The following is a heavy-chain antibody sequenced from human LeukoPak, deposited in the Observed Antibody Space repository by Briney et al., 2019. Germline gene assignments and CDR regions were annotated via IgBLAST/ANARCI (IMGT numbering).Heavy chain of an antibody. CDR3: ARGGCGSGYLYYFDY. D-gene: IGHD3-3*01. CDR1: GYTFSAYF. J-gene: IGHJ4*02. V-gene: IGHV1-2*06. Sequence: ASVKVSCKASGYTFSAYFIHWVRQAPGQGLEWMGRIDVNSGGTYYAQKFQGTVTMTSDTSITKVYMELTRLRSEDRAVYYCARGGCGSGYLYYFDYWGQGNLVNVSS. CDR2: IDVNSGGT.